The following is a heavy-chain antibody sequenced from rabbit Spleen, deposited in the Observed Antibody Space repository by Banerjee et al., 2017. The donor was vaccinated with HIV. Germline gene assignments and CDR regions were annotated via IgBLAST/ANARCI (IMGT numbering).Heavy chain of an antibody. Sequence: QEQLVESWGGLVKPEGSLKLSCTASGFSFSNKAVMCWVRQAPGKGLEWIACINAVTGKAVYANWAKARFTISKTSSTTVNLQVTSLTAADAATYFCTRQSDLWGQGTLVTVS. V-gene: IGHV1S45*01. CDR2: INAVTGKA. D-gene: IGHD3-3*01. J-gene: IGHJ4*01. CDR3: TRQSDL. CDR1: GFSFSNKAV.